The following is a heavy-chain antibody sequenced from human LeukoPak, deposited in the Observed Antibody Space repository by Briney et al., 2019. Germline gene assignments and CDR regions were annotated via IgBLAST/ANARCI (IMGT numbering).Heavy chain of an antibody. CDR1: TFTFSDYD. D-gene: IGHD2-2*01. V-gene: IGHV3-21*01. CDR3: ARVGGHCTSTSCPPPDY. Sequence: KAGGSLRLSCTASTFTFSDYDMDWVRQAPGKGLEWVSFIDSSSRYIYQADSVKGRFTISRDNAKSSVFLQMNSLRAEDTAVYYCARVGGHCTSTSCPPPDYWGQGTLVTVSS. J-gene: IGHJ4*02. CDR2: IDSSSRYI.